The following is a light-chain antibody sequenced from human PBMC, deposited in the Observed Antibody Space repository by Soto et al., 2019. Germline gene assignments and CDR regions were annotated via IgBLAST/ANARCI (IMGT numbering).Light chain of an antibody. J-gene: IGKJ5*01. CDR3: QQSYRTPIP. Sequence: TQMTQSPSSLSASVGDTGSSTCRAGQYIGRYLNWYQQKPGKDTKVIIYAASNLQSGVKQRFSGSGSGTDFTLTIRSMQPEDVATYFCQQSYRTPIPFGPGTRLELK. CDR2: AAS. CDR1: QYIGRY. V-gene: IGKV1-39*01.